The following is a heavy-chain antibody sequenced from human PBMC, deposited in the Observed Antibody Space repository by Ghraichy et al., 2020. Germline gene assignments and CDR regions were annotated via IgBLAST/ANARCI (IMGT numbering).Heavy chain of an antibody. J-gene: IGHJ4*02. Sequence: GGSLRLSCAASGFTFSSYGMHWVRQAPGKGLEWVAVIWYDGSNKYYADSVKGRFTISRDNSKNTLYLQMNSLRAEDTAVYYCARDEPPQVGARSPGFDYWGQGTLVTVSS. V-gene: IGHV3-33*01. CDR1: GFTFSSYG. D-gene: IGHD1-26*01. CDR2: IWYDGSNK. CDR3: ARDEPPQVGARSPGFDY.